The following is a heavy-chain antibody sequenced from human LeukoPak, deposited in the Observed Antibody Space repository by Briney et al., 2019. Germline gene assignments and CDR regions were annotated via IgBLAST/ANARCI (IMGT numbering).Heavy chain of an antibody. CDR3: ARVMAFRYRSSSHYFPH. Sequence: SETLSLTCAVYGGSFSGYYWSWIRQPPGKGLEWIGEINHSGSTNYNPSLKSRVTISVDTSKNQFSLKLSSVTAADTAVYYCARVMAFRYRSSSHYFPHGGQGTLVTVSS. CDR1: GGSFSGYY. V-gene: IGHV4-34*01. CDR2: INHSGST. D-gene: IGHD6-6*01. J-gene: IGHJ1*01.